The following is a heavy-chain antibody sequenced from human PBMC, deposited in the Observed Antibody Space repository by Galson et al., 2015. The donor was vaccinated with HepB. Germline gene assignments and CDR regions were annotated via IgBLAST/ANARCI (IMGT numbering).Heavy chain of an antibody. CDR3: ARAGGQWLDFDY. V-gene: IGHV3-66*01. D-gene: IGHD6-19*01. Sequence: SLRLSCAASGFTFSSYGMHWVRQAPGKGLEWVAVIYSGGSTYYADSVKGRFTISRDNSKNTLYLQMNSLRAEDTAVYYCARAGGQWLDFDYWGQGTLVTVSS. CDR2: IYSGGST. J-gene: IGHJ4*02. CDR1: GFTFSSYG.